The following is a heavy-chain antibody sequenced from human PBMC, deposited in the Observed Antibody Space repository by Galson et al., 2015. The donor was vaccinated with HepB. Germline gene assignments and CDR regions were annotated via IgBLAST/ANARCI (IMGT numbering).Heavy chain of an antibody. CDR1: GYTFTGYY. D-gene: IGHD6-19*01. V-gene: IGHV1-2*02. CDR3: ARPLVAGMWYFDY. Sequence: SVKVSCKASGYTFTGYYMHWVRQAPGQGLEWMGWINPNSGGTNYAQKFQGRVTMTRDTSISTAYMELSRLRSDDTAVYYCARPLVAGMWYFDYWGQGTLVTVSS. J-gene: IGHJ4*02. CDR2: INPNSGGT.